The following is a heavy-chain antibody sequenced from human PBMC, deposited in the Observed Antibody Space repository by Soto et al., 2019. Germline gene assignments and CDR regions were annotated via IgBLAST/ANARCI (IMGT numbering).Heavy chain of an antibody. Sequence: SVEVSCKASGFTFTSSAGQWARQARGQRLEWIGWIVVGSGNTNHAQKFQERVTMTRDTSTSTVYMELSSLRSEDTAVYYCAREYNWNDAQFFDYWGQGTLVTVSS. J-gene: IGHJ4*02. CDR2: IVVGSGNT. CDR3: AREYNWNDAQFFDY. V-gene: IGHV1-58*01. D-gene: IGHD1-1*01. CDR1: GFTFTSSA.